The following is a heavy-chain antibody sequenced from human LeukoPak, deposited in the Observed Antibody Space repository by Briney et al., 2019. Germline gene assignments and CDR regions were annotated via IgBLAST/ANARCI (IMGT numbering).Heavy chain of an antibody. J-gene: IGHJ6*03. CDR2: ICCDGGST. D-gene: IGHD2-8*01. CDR3: EKVRLGIVLMSYMDV. V-gene: IGHV3-43D*03. Sequence: QPGGYLRFSCAASGFTFDDYAMHWVRQAPGKGLEWVSLICCDGGSTYYADSVKGRFTISRDNSKNSLYLQMNSLRAEDTALYYCEKVRLGIVLMSYMDVWGKGTTVTVSS. CDR1: GFTFDDYA.